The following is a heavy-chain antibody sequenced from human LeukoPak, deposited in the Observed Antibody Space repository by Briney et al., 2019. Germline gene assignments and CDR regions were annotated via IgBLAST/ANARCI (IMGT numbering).Heavy chain of an antibody. CDR3: ARQPGGIAARPVDY. Sequence: SETLSLTCTVSGGSISSSSYYWGWIRQPPGKGLEWIGSIYYSGSTYYNPSLKSRVTISVGTSKNQFSLKLSSVTAADTAVYYCARQPGGIAARPVDYWGQGTLVTVSS. V-gene: IGHV4-39*01. J-gene: IGHJ4*02. CDR2: IYYSGST. CDR1: GGSISSSSYY. D-gene: IGHD6-6*01.